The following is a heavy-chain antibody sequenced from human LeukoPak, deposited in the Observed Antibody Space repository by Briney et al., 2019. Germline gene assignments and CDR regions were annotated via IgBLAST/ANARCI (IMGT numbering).Heavy chain of an antibody. D-gene: IGHD3-22*01. Sequence: ASVKVSCKASGYTFTRYAMHWVRQAPGQRLEWMGWINAGNGNTKYSQKFQGRVTITRDTSASTAYMELSSLRSEDTAVYYCARAAFLSSGYFVYWGQGTLVTVSS. CDR1: GYTFTRYA. V-gene: IGHV1-3*01. CDR2: INAGNGNT. J-gene: IGHJ4*02. CDR3: ARAAFLSSGYFVY.